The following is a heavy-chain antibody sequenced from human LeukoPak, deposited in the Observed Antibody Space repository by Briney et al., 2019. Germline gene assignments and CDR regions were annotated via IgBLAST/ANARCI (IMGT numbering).Heavy chain of an antibody. CDR1: GFTFSSYW. CDR2: INSDGSST. D-gene: IGHD6-19*01. Sequence: TGGSLRLSCAASGFTFSSYWMHWVRQAPGKGLVWVSRINSDGSSTSYVDSVKGRFTISRDNAKNTLYLQMNSLRAEDTAVYYCAIAVAGTQADYWGQGTLVTVSS. J-gene: IGHJ4*02. CDR3: AIAVAGTQADY. V-gene: IGHV3-74*01.